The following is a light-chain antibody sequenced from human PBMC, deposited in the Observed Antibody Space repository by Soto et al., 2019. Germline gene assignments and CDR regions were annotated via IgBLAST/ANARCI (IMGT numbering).Light chain of an antibody. CDR3: QQYYSTPPT. Sequence: IVMTQSPDSLSVSLVERATINCKSSQSVLYSSNNKNYLAWYQQKPGQPPKLPIYWASTRESGVPDRFSGSGSGTDFTLTISSLQAEDVAVYYCQQYYSTPPTFGGGIKVDIK. V-gene: IGKV4-1*01. CDR1: QSVLYSSNNKNY. CDR2: WAS. J-gene: IGKJ4*01.